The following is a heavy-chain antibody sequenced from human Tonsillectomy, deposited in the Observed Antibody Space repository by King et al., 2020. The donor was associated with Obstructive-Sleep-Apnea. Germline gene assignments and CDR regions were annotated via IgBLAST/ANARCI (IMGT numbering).Heavy chain of an antibody. CDR2: IKPGGSEK. Sequence: VQLVESGGGLVQPGGSLRLSCVASGFIFRGHYISWVRQAPGKGLEGVAKIKPGGSEKTYVDSVKGRFTISRDNAKNSLFMQKNSLRGEDTAMYYCAKEEWYRFDFWGQGTLVTGSS. V-gene: IGHV3-7*01. D-gene: IGHD3-3*01. J-gene: IGHJ4*02. CDR1: GFIFRGHY. CDR3: AKEEWYRFDF.